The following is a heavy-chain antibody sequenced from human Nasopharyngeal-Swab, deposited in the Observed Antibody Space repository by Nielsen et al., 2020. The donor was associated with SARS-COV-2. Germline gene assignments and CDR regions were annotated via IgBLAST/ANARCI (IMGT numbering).Heavy chain of an antibody. CDR2: IYYSGST. V-gene: IGHV4-39*01. J-gene: IGHJ3*02. Sequence: SETLSLTCTVSGGSISSSSYYWGWIRQPPGKGLEWIGSIYYSGSTYYNPSLKSRVTISVDTSKNQFSLKLSSVTATDTAVYHCARHQEFTIFGVVIRGAFDIWGQGTMVTVSS. CDR1: GGSISSSSYY. CDR3: ARHQEFTIFGVVIRGAFDI. D-gene: IGHD3-3*01.